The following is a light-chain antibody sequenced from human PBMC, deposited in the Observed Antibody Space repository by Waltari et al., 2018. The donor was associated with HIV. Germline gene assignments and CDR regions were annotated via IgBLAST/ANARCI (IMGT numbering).Light chain of an antibody. CDR2: AAS. CDR1: KSISSY. Sequence: DIQMTQSPSSLSASVEDRVTITCRASKSISSYLNWYQQKPGKAPKLLFYAASSLQSGVPSRFSGSGSGTDFTLTISSLQPEDFATYYCQESYIIPLTFGGGTKVEIK. J-gene: IGKJ4*01. V-gene: IGKV1-39*01. CDR3: QESYIIPLT.